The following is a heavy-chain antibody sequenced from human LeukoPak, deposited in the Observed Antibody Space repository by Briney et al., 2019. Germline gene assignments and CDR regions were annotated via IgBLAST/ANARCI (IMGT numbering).Heavy chain of an antibody. D-gene: IGHD6-13*01. Sequence: GGSLRLSCAASGFTFSSYAMSWVRQAPGKGLEWVSAISGSGGSTYYADSVKGRFTISRDNSKNTLYLQMNSLRAEDTAVYYCAKDWQQLVVECYFDYWGQGTLVTVSS. CDR1: GFTFSSYA. V-gene: IGHV3-23*01. CDR3: AKDWQQLVVECYFDY. J-gene: IGHJ4*02. CDR2: ISGSGGST.